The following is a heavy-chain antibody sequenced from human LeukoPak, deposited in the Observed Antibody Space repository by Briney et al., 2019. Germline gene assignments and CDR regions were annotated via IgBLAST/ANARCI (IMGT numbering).Heavy chain of an antibody. D-gene: IGHD2-2*01. CDR1: GYTFTGYY. CDR3: ARDVGEYCSSTNCYASDY. V-gene: IGHV1-2*02. CDR2: INPNSAGT. Sequence: ASVKVSCKASGYTFTGYYVHWVRQAPGQGLEWMGWINPNSAGTNCAQKFQGRVTMTRDTSISTAYMELSRLRSDDTAVYYCARDVGEYCSSTNCYASDYWGQGTLVTVSS. J-gene: IGHJ4*02.